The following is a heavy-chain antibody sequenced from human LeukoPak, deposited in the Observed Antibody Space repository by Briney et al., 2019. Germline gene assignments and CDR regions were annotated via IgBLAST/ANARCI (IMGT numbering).Heavy chain of an antibody. D-gene: IGHD3-22*01. V-gene: IGHV1-24*01. CDR2: FDPEDGET. CDR1: GYTLTELS. Sequence: ASVKVSCKVSGYTLTELSMHWVRQAPGKGLEWMGGFDPEDGETIYAQKFQGRVTMTEDTSPDTAYMELSSLRSEATAVYYCATAYYYDSSGYYAPSYFDSWGQGTLVTVSS. CDR3: ATAYYYDSSGYYAPSYFDS. J-gene: IGHJ4*02.